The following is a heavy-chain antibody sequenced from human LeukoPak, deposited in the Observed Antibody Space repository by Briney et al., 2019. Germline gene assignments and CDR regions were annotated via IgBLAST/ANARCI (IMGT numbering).Heavy chain of an antibody. V-gene: IGHV3-64D*09. CDR3: VRRFDP. CDR1: GFTFSSYA. CDR2: ISPSGENK. Sequence: GGSLRLSCSASGFTFSSYAIHWVRQAPGRGLEYVSGISPSGENKFYVDSVKARFIISRDNSKNTVYLQMSSLRTEDTAVYYCVRRFDPWGQGTLVTVSS. J-gene: IGHJ5*02.